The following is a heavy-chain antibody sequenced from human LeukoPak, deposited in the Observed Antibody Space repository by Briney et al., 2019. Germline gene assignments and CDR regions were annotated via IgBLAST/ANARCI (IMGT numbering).Heavy chain of an antibody. CDR3: ARVRRDFWSDVEVYYFDY. CDR2: IKQDGSEK. J-gene: IGHJ4*02. V-gene: IGHV3-7*01. Sequence: GGSLRLSCAASGFTFSDYWVSWVRQAPGKGLEWVANIKQDGSEKYYVDSVKGRFTISRDNAKNSLYLQMNSLRVEDTAVYYCARVRRDFWSDVEVYYFDYWGQGTLVTVSS. CDR1: GFTFSDYW. D-gene: IGHD3-3*01.